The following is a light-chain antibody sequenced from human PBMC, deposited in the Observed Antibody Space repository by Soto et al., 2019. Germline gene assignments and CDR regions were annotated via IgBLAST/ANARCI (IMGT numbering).Light chain of an antibody. CDR1: SSDVGGYNL. J-gene: IGLJ3*02. V-gene: IGLV2-23*01. CDR2: EDN. Sequence: QSVLTQPASVSGSPGQSITISCTGTSSDVGGYNLVSWYQQHPGKAPRLMIYEDNKRPSAVSNRFSGSKSGNTASLTISGLQAEDEADYYCCSYAGSVLFGGGTKVTVL. CDR3: CSYAGSVL.